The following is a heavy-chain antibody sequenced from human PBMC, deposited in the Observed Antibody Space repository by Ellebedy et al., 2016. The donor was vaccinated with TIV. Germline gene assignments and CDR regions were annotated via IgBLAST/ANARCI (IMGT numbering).Heavy chain of an antibody. CDR3: ARGGAYYHRYFDD. CDR2: ITGMFRTV. D-gene: IGHD3-10*01. CDR1: GGTFNSHA. J-gene: IGHJ4*02. Sequence: SVKVSCKASGGTFNSHAISWVRQAPGQGLEWMGGITGMFRTVNYAQKFQGRVTITADEFITTAYMELGSLRSEDTAVYYCARGGAYYHRYFDDWGQGTLVTVSS. V-gene: IGHV1-69*13.